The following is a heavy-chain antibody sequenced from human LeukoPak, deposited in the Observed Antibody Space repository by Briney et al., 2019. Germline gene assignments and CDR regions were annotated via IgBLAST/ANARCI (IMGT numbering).Heavy chain of an antibody. CDR2: IRYDGSNK. V-gene: IGHV3-30*02. J-gene: IGHJ4*02. CDR1: EITFSSYG. D-gene: IGHD5-12*01. CDR3: AKDDRVATIYPAALDY. Sequence: PGGSLRLSCAASEITFSSYGMHWVRQAPGKGLEWVAFIRYDGSNKYYADSVKGRFTISRDNSKNTLYLQMNSLRAEDTAVYYCAKDDRVATIYPAALDYWGQGTLVTVSS.